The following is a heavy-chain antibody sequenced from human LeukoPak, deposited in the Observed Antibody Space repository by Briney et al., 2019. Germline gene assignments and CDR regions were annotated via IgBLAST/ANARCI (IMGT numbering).Heavy chain of an antibody. CDR1: GFTLNYYG. J-gene: IGHJ4*02. D-gene: IGHD1-1*01. Sequence: GGSLRLSCAASGFTLNYYGMHWVRQAPGKGLEWVAFIWYDGSNKYYADSVKGRFTISRDNPRHTLYLQMNNLRAEDTAVYFCAKTRNQQEMATAYFDYWGQGTLVTVSS. CDR3: AKTRNQQEMATAYFDY. V-gene: IGHV3-30*02. CDR2: IWYDGSNK.